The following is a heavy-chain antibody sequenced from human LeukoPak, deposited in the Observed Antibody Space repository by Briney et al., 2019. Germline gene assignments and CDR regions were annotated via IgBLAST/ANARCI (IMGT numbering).Heavy chain of an antibody. CDR1: GATFSSYA. CDR3: ASDTGYFDSTTLGY. Sequence: ASVKVSCKAPGATFSSYAISWVRQAPGQGLEWMGGVIPIFGTANYAQKFQGRVASTTDESTSTAYMELSSLRSEDTAVYYCASDTGYFDSTTLGYWGQGTLVTVSS. D-gene: IGHD2/OR15-2a*01. J-gene: IGHJ4*02. CDR2: VIPIFGTA. V-gene: IGHV1-69*05.